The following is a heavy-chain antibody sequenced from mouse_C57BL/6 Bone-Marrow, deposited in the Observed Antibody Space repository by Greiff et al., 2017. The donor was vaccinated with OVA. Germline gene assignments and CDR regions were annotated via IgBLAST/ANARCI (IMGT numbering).Heavy chain of an antibody. CDR3: AHYGSRLYLHY. CDR1: GYTFTNYW. CDR2: IAPSDSYI. Sequence: QVQLQQPGAELVRPGTSVKLSCKASGYTFTNYWMHWVKQRTGQGLEWIGVIAPSDSYINYNQKFKGRATLTVDTSSSTAYMHLSILTSEDSAVYYCAHYGSRLYLHYWGQGTSLTVSS. V-gene: IGHV1-59*01. J-gene: IGHJ2*02. D-gene: IGHD1-1*01.